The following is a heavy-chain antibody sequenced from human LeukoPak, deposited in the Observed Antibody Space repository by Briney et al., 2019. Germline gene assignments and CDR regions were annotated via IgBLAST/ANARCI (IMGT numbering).Heavy chain of an antibody. CDR2: IKQYGSEK. CDR3: ARGSEYTSSTNYYLDY. Sequence: LRPALSPSAPTFSIYWISSVRQDPGRGLGWVANIKQYGSEKHYVDSVKSGVTISTDNAKKSLSLHMNSLRVEDTAVYYCARGSEYTSSTNYYLDYWGQGTLVTVSS. V-gene: IGHV3-7*01. J-gene: IGHJ4*02. CDR1: APTFSIYW. D-gene: IGHD6-6*01.